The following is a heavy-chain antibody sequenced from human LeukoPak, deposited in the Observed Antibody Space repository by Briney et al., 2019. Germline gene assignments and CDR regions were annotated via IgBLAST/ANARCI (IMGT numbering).Heavy chain of an antibody. CDR2: IYTSGST. J-gene: IGHJ4*02. V-gene: IGHV4-4*07. CDR1: GGSISSYY. D-gene: IGHD3-3*01. Sequence: SETLSLTCTVSGGSISSYYWSWIRQPAGKGLEWIGRIYTSGSTNYNPSLKSRVTMSVDTSKNQFSLKLSSVTAADTAVYYCARGDNRVLRFLEWPKPFDYWGQGTLVTVSS. CDR3: ARGDNRVLRFLEWPKPFDY.